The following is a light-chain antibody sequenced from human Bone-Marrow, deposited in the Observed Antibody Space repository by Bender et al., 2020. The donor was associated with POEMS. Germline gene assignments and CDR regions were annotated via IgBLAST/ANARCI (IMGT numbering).Light chain of an antibody. Sequence: QSALTQPRSVSASPGQSVTISCTGTSSDVGGYNYVSWYQQHPGKAPKLMIYEGSKRPSGVSNRFSGSKSGNTASLTISGLQAEDEADYYCSSYTGSSTWVFGGGTKLTVL. V-gene: IGLV2-11*01. J-gene: IGLJ3*02. CDR1: SSDVGGYNY. CDR3: SSYTGSSTWV. CDR2: EGS.